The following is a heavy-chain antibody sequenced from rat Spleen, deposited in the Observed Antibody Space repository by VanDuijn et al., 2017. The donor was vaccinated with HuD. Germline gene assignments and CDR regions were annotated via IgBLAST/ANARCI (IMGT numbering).Heavy chain of an antibody. CDR1: GFTFSDYG. CDR3: ASQGNNYGQFAY. V-gene: IGHV5-25*01. Sequence: EVQLVESGGGLVQPGRSMKLSCAASGFTFSDYGMTWIRQAPGKGLEWVASITSAGGTTYYVDSVKGRFTISKDNAKSTLYLQMDSLRSEDTATYYCASQGNNYGQFAYWGQGTLVTVSS. CDR2: ITSAGGTT. D-gene: IGHD1-10*01. J-gene: IGHJ3*01.